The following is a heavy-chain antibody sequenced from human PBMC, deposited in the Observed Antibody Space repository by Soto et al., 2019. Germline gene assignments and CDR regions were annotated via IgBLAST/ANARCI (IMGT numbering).Heavy chain of an antibody. CDR3: APLPPRIVVVVLPIPT. CDR1: GASISSTNW. V-gene: IGHV4-4*02. CDR2: IYHTGST. D-gene: IGHD2-15*01. Sequence: QVQLQESGPRLVKPSGTLSLTCAVSGASISSTNWWTWVRQPPGKGLEWIGEIYHTGSTKYNPSLXRXVXIXXHKSNNQSSLHLSSVTAADTAVYYCAPLPPRIVVVVLPIPTWGQGTLVTVSS. J-gene: IGHJ4*02.